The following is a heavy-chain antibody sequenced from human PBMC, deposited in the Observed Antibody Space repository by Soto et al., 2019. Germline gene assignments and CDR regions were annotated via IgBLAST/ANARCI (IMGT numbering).Heavy chain of an antibody. CDR2: IWYDGSNK. Sequence: GGSLRLSCAASGFTFSSYGMHWVRQAPGKGLEWVAVIWYDGSNKYYADSVKGRFTISRDNSKNTLYLQMNSLRAEDTAVYYCATGPYCSSTSRYSSGAFDIWGQGTMVTVSS. D-gene: IGHD2-2*01. CDR1: GFTFSSYG. CDR3: ATGPYCSSTSRYSSGAFDI. J-gene: IGHJ3*02. V-gene: IGHV3-33*01.